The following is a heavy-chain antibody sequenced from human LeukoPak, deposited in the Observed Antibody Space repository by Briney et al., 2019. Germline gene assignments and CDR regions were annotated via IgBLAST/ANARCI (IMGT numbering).Heavy chain of an antibody. V-gene: IGHV4-59*01. CDR3: ARVSYYDSSGHNWFDP. CDR1: GGSISSYY. Sequence: SETLSLTCTVSGGSISSYYWSWIRQPPGKGLEWIGYIYYSGSTNYNPSLKSRVTISVDTSKNQFSLKLSSVTAADTAVYYCARVSYYDSSGHNWFDPWGQGTLVTVSS. J-gene: IGHJ5*02. D-gene: IGHD3-22*01. CDR2: IYYSGST.